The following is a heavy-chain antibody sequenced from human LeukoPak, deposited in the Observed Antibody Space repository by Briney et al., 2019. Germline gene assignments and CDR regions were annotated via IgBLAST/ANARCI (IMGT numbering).Heavy chain of an antibody. CDR3: AKCSTSAYTTGWCNWIDP. CDR2: TVSRGTT. CDR1: GFTFTSDA. D-gene: IGHD6-19*01. J-gene: IGHJ5*02. V-gene: IGHV3-23*01. Sequence: GGSLRLSCVASGFTFTSDAMNWVRQAPGKGLEWVSSTVSRGTTQYADSAKGRFTVSRDTSKNTLYLQMNSLRADDTAVYYCAKCSTSAYTTGWCNWIDPWGQGTLVTVSS.